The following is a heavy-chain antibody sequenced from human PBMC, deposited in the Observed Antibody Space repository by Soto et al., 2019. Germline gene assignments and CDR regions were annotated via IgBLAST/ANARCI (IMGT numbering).Heavy chain of an antibody. CDR1: GGSISSSSYH. J-gene: IGHJ4*02. CDR2: IYYSGST. D-gene: IGHD4-4*01. Sequence: SETLSLTCTVSGGSISSSSYHWSWIRQPPGKGLEWIGYIYYSGSTKYKPSLKSRVTISVDTSKNQFSLKVSSATAADTAVYYCARHSNRNYGLYYFDYWGLGALVTVSS. CDR3: ARHSNRNYGLYYFDY. V-gene: IGHV4-61*05.